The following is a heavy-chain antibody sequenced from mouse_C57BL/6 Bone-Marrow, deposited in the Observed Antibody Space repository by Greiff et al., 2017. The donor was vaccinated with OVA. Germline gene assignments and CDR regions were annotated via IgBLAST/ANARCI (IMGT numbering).Heavy chain of an antibody. CDR3: AREAYYDYESYWYCDV. CDR2: ISYSGST. V-gene: IGHV3-8*01. Sequence: VQLQQSGPGLAKPSQTLSLTCSVTGYSITSDYWNWFRKFPGTKLEYMGYISYSGSTYYNPSLKSRISITRDTSKTQYYLQLNSVTTEDTATYYGAREAYYDYESYWYCDVWGTGTTVTVSS. D-gene: IGHD2-4*01. J-gene: IGHJ1*03. CDR1: GYSITSDY.